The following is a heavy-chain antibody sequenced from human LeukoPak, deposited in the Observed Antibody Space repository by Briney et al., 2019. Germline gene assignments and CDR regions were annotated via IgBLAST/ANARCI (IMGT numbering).Heavy chain of an antibody. Sequence: ASVKVSCKGSGGTFSSYAISWVRQAPGQGLEWMGGIIPIFGTANYAQKFQGRVTITADESTSTAYMELSSLRSDDTAVYYCARSSGSYFTDYWGQGTLVTVSS. CDR2: IIPIFGTA. J-gene: IGHJ4*02. V-gene: IGHV1-69*13. CDR3: ARSSGSYFTDY. CDR1: GGTFSSYA. D-gene: IGHD1-26*01.